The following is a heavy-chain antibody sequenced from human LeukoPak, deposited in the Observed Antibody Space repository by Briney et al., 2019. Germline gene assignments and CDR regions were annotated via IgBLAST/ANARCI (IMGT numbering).Heavy chain of an antibody. CDR1: GGSISSYY. V-gene: IGHV4-59*01. CDR2: IYYIGST. CDR3: ATGAIATSDAFDI. D-gene: IGHD1-26*01. Sequence: SETLSLTCTVSGGSISSYYGSWIREPPGKGGEWIGYIYYIGSTNYTPSLKSRVIISVDTSKNHSSLKLSSVPAADTAVYYCATGAIATSDAFDIWGQGTMVTVSS. J-gene: IGHJ3*02.